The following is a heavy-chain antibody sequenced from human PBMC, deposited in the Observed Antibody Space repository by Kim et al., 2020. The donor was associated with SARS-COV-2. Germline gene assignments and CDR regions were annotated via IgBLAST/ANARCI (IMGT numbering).Heavy chain of an antibody. Sequence: YGDPVKGRFTISRDNAKNSLYLQMNSLRAEDTAVYYCARAVAGTPGVDYWGQGTLVTVSS. CDR3: ARAVAGTPGVDY. V-gene: IGHV3-7*01. J-gene: IGHJ4*02. D-gene: IGHD6-19*01.